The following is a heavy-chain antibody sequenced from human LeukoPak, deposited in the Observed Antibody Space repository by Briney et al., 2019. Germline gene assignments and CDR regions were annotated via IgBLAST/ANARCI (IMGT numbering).Heavy chain of an antibody. CDR2: INPNSGGT. J-gene: IGHJ4*02. V-gene: IGHV1-2*02. CDR1: GYTFTGYY. CDR3: ARGPRRLEKAGTGYFDY. D-gene: IGHD6-13*01. Sequence: ASVKVSCKASGYTFTGYYMHWVRQAPGQGLEWMGWINPNSGGTNYAQKFQGRVTMTRDTSISTAYMELSRLRSDDTAVYYCARGPRRLEKAGTGYFDYWGQGTLVTVSS.